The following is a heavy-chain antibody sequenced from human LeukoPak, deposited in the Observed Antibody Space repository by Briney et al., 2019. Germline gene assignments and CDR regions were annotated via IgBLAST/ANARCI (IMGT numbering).Heavy chain of an antibody. D-gene: IGHD2-15*01. V-gene: IGHV4-30-4*08. CDR3: ARDSFCSGGSCYSSYYYYMDV. Sequence: PSETLSLTCTVSGGSISSGDYCWSWIRQPPGKGLEWIGYIYYSGSTYYNPSLKSRVTISVDTSNNQFSLKLSSVTAADTAVYYCARDSFCSGGSCYSSYYYYMDVWGKGTTVTVSS. CDR1: GGSISSGDYC. CDR2: IYYSGST. J-gene: IGHJ6*03.